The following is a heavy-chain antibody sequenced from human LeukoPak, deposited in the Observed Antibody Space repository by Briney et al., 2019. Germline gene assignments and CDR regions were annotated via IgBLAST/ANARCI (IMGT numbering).Heavy chain of an antibody. D-gene: IGHD4-23*01. J-gene: IGHJ4*02. CDR1: GGTFNSYA. Sequence: SVKVSCKASGGTFNSYAISWVRQAPGHGLELVGAITPIFGTPNYVEKFQGRVTISADESTSTAYMELSSLTSEDTAVYYCTRSTKVVSRTFDYWGQGTLVTVSS. V-gene: IGHV1-69*13. CDR2: ITPIFGTP. CDR3: TRSTKVVSRTFDY.